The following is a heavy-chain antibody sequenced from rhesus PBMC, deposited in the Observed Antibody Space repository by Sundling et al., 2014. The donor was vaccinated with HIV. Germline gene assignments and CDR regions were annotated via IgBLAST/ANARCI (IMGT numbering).Heavy chain of an antibody. D-gene: IGHD3-3*01. Sequence: QVQLQESGPGVVKPSETLSLTCAVSGGSISDSYRWSWIRQPPGKGLEWIGYIYGSSTSTNYNPSLKSRVTISTDTSKNHFSLKLSSVTAADTAVYYCARAGYYNNWTAYHYGFDYWGQGVLFTVSS. CDR1: GGSISDSYR. V-gene: IGHV4S10*01. CDR3: ARAGYYNNWTAYHYGFDY. J-gene: IGHJ4*01. CDR2: IYGSSTST.